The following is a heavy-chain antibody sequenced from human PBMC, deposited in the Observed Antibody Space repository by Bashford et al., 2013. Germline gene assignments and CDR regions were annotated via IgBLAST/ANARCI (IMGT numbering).Heavy chain of an antibody. CDR1: GYTFSDYY. D-gene: IGHD1-26*01. J-gene: IGHJ3*01. V-gene: IGHV1-2*02. CDR2: INPNPNSGAT. CDR3: ARDGPVVGVWNAFDV. Sequence: ASVKVSCKASGYTFSDYYLHWVRQAPGQGLEWMGWINPNPNSGATKYAEMFQGRVTMTRDTSISTAYMELSSLRSDDTAVYFCARDGPVVGVWNAFDVWGQDEWSPSP.